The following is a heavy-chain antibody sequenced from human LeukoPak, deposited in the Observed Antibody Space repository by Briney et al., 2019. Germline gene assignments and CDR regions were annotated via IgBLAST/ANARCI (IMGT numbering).Heavy chain of an antibody. V-gene: IGHV3-11*01. CDR3: ARSLRYFDWLSY. CDR2: ISSSGSTI. J-gene: IGHJ4*02. Sequence: PGGSLRLSCAASGFTFSDYYMSWIRQAPGKGLEWVSYISSSGSTIYYADSVRGRFTISRDNAKNSLYLQMNSLRAEDTAVYYCARSLRYFDWLSYWGQGTLVTVSS. CDR1: GFTFSDYY. D-gene: IGHD3-9*01.